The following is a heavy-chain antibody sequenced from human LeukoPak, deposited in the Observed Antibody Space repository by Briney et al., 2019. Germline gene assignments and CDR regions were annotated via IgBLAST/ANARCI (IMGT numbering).Heavy chain of an antibody. CDR3: ARERSNYSFDS. CDR2: INPNSGGT. J-gene: IGHJ4*02. Sequence: ASVKVSCKASGYTFTGYYIHWVRQAPGQGLEWVGRINPNSGGTNYAQKFQGRVTMTRDTSISTAYMELSRLRSEETAVYYCARERSNYSFDSWGQGTLVTVSS. D-gene: IGHD4-11*01. CDR1: GYTFTGYY. V-gene: IGHV1-2*06.